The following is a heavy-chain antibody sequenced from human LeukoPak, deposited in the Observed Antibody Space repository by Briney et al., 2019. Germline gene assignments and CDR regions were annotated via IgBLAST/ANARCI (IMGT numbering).Heavy chain of an antibody. J-gene: IGHJ5*02. Sequence: ASVKVSCKASGYTFTSYYMHWVRQAPGQGLEWMGIINPSGGSTSYAQKFQGRVTMARDTSTSTVYMELSSLRSEDTAVYYCARVGHYYDSSGYRFDPWGQGTLVTVSS. CDR2: INPSGGST. V-gene: IGHV1-46*03. CDR3: ARVGHYYDSSGYRFDP. D-gene: IGHD3-22*01. CDR1: GYTFTSYY.